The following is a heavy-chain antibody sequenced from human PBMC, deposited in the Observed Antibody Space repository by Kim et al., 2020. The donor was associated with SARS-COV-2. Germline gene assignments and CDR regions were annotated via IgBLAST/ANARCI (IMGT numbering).Heavy chain of an antibody. CDR3: ARDLHRRPSIAVAGPGGY. D-gene: IGHD6-19*01. CDR1: GYTFTSYY. CDR2: INPSGGST. J-gene: IGHJ4*02. Sequence: ASVKVSCKASGYTFTSYYMHWVRQAPGQGLEWMGIINPSGGSTSYAQKFQGRVTMTRDTSTSTVYMELSSLRSEDTAVYYCARDLHRRPSIAVAGPGGYWGQETLVTVSS. V-gene: IGHV1-46*01.